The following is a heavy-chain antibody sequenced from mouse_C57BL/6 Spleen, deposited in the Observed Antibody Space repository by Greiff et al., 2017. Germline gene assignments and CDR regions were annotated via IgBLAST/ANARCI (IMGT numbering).Heavy chain of an antibody. CDR3: ARGHYGSSYDYFDY. Sequence: QVQLQQSGAELVRPGTSVKMSCKASGYTFTNYWIGWAKQRPGHGLEWIGDIYPGGGYTNYNEKFKGKATLTADKSSSTAYMQFSSLTSEDSAIYYCARGHYGSSYDYFDYWGQGTTLTVSS. V-gene: IGHV1-63*01. D-gene: IGHD1-1*01. CDR2: IYPGGGYT. CDR1: GYTFTNYW. J-gene: IGHJ2*01.